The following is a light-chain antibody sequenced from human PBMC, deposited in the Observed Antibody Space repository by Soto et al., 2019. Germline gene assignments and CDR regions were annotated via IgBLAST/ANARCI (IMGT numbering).Light chain of an antibody. CDR3: QQRSNWPPP. CDR1: QSVSSY. CDR2: DAS. Sequence: EIVLTQSPATLSLSPGERATLSCRASQSVSSYLAWYQQKPGQAPRLLIYDASNRATGIPARFSGSGSGTDFTLTISSLEPEDFAVYYCQQRSNWPPPFGQGTXVX. J-gene: IGKJ1*01. V-gene: IGKV3-11*01.